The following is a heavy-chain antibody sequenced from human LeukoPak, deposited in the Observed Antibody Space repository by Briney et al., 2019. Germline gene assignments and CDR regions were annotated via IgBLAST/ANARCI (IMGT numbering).Heavy chain of an antibody. CDR1: GFTFSSYA. V-gene: IGHV3-23*01. Sequence: PGGSLRLSCAASGFTFSSYAMSWVRQAPGKGLEWVSAISGSGGSTYYADSVKGRFTISRDNSKNKLYLQMNTLTAEDTAVYSCAPRYGIVVMNDYWGQGTLVTVSS. D-gene: IGHD2-15*01. J-gene: IGHJ4*02. CDR2: ISGSGGST. CDR3: APRYGIVVMNDY.